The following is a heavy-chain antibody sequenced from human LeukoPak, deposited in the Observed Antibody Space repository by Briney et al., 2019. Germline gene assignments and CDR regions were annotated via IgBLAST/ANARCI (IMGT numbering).Heavy chain of an antibody. Sequence: GRSLRLSCAASGFTFSSYAMHWVRQAPGKGLEWVAVISYDGSNKYYADSVKGRFTISRDNSKNTLYLQMNSLRAEDAAVYYCARDRIAVRYAFDIWGQGTMVTVSS. D-gene: IGHD6-19*01. V-gene: IGHV3-30*14. J-gene: IGHJ3*02. CDR2: ISYDGSNK. CDR3: ARDRIAVRYAFDI. CDR1: GFTFSSYA.